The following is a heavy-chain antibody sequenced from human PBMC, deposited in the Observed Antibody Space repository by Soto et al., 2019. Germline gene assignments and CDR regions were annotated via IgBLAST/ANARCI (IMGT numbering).Heavy chain of an antibody. V-gene: IGHV1-3*01. J-gene: IGHJ4*02. CDR3: ARDGPTGSTDFDY. Sequence: ASVKVSCKASGYTFTSHPTHWVRQAPGQRLEWMGWINAGNGRTKYSQKFEGRATITRYTSANIAYLELSSLRSEDTAVYYCARDGPTGSTDFDYWGQGSLVTVSS. D-gene: IGHD1-7*01. CDR1: GYTFTSHP. CDR2: INAGNGRT.